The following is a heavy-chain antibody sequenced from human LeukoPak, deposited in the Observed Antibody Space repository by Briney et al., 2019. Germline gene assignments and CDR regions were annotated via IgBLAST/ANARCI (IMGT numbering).Heavy chain of an antibody. CDR2: INHSGST. CDR3: ARGMGFDY. J-gene: IGHJ4*02. V-gene: IGHV4-34*01. D-gene: IGHD3-16*01. CDR1: GGSFSDYY. Sequence: SETLSLTCAVYGGSFSDYYWSWIRQPPGKGLGWIGEINHSGSTNYNPSLKSRVTISVDTSKNQFSLKLSSVTAADTAVYYCARGMGFDYWGQGTLVTVSS.